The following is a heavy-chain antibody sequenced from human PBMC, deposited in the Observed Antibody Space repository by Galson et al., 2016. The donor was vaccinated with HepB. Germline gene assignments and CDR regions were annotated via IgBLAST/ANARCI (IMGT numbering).Heavy chain of an antibody. CDR3: AREGGLENYYDGEFDY. J-gene: IGHJ4*02. CDR2: IYNSGST. Sequence: ETLSLTCTVSGASISIYYWNWIRRPPGKGLEWLGYIYNSGSTKYNPSLRGRVTMSVDTSKNQFSLRLTSVTAADTAIYYCAREGGLENYYDGEFDYWGQGTLITVAS. V-gene: IGHV4-59*01. D-gene: IGHD3-10*01. CDR1: GASISIYY.